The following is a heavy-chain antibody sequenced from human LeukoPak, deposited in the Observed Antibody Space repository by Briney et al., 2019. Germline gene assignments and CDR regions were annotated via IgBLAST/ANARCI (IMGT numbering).Heavy chain of an antibody. J-gene: IGHJ3*02. CDR3: ARAKDNYRGNDAFDI. Sequence: PSETLSLTCTVSGGSISSYHWSWIRQPAGKGLEWIRRIYSTGSTNYNPSLKSRLTMSVDTSKNQFSLKLTSVTAADTAVYYCARAKDNYRGNDAFDIWGQGTMVTVSS. CDR1: GGSISSYH. CDR2: IYSTGST. V-gene: IGHV4-4*07. D-gene: IGHD4/OR15-4a*01.